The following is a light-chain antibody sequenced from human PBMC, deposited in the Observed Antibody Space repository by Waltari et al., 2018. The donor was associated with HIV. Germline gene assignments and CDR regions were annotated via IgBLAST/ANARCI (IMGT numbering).Light chain of an antibody. CDR3: QVWDPSGDHLI. CDR2: YDS. J-gene: IGLJ2*01. CDR1: NIGTKS. V-gene: IGLV3-21*04. Sequence: SYVLTQPPSVSVAPGKTARITCGGNNIGTKSLHWYQQKPGQAPVLVIDYDSDRPSGIPERFSGSNSGNSATLTIIRVEAGDEADYYCQVWDPSGDHLIFGGGTKLTVL.